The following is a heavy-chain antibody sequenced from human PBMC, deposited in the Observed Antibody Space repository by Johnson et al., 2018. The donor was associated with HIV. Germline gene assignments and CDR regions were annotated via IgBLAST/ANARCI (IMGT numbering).Heavy chain of an antibody. J-gene: IGHJ3*02. CDR2: IRYDGSNK. CDR3: VKDQTWGKEECAYDI. CDR1: GFTFRNYG. D-gene: IGHD7-27*01. Sequence: QMLLVESGGGVVQPGGSLRLSCAASGFTFRNYGIHWVRQAPGNGLEWAAFIRYDGSNKFFADSVKGRFTISRDNSKNTLYLQMNSLRAEDTAVYYCVKDQTWGKEECAYDIWGQGTMVTVSS. V-gene: IGHV3-30*02.